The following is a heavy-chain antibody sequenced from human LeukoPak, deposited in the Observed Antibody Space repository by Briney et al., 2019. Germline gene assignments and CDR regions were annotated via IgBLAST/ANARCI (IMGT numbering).Heavy chain of an antibody. V-gene: IGHV3-30*02. J-gene: IGHJ6*02. D-gene: IGHD7-27*01. CDR3: ARVRRDWGGHYYGMDV. Sequence: GGSLTLSCAPSGFTFNRFGMHWVRQAPGKGLEWVAYISYDGSKIYYGDFVKGRFTISRDNSKNTVHVQMNSLRAEDTAVYHCARVRRDWGGHYYGMDVWGQGTTVTVSS. CDR1: GFTFNRFG. CDR2: ISYDGSKI.